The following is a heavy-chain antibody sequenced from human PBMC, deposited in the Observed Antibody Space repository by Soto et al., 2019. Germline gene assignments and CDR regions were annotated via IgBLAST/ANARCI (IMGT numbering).Heavy chain of an antibody. V-gene: IGHV4-59*08. CDR1: GGSISSYY. CDR3: ATGAAAGYYYYMDV. J-gene: IGHJ6*03. CDR2: IYYSGST. D-gene: IGHD6-13*01. Sequence: SETLSLTCTVSGGSISSYYWSWIRQPPGKGLEWIGYIYYSGSTNYNPSLKSRVTISVDTSKNQFSLKLSSVTAADTAVYYCATGAAAGYYYYMDVWGKGTTVTVSS.